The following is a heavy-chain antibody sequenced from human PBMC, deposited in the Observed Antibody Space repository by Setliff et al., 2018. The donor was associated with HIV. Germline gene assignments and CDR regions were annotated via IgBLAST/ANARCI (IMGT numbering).Heavy chain of an antibody. D-gene: IGHD3-10*01. CDR3: AKVMSITMVRGALGN. J-gene: IGHJ4*02. CDR1: GYRFSTFG. V-gene: IGHV1-18*01. CDR2: ISGYNADT. Sequence: GASVKVSCKASGYRFSTFGISWVRQAPGQGLEWMGWISGYNADTDYAQKFQGRVSMTSDTSTRTVYMELSSLRSDDTAVYYCAKVMSITMVRGALGNWGQGTLVTVSS.